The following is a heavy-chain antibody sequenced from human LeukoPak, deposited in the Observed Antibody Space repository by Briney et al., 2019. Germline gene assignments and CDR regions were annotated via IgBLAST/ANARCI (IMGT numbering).Heavy chain of an antibody. V-gene: IGHV1-24*01. Sequence: ASVKVSCKVSGYTLTELSMHWVRQAPGKGLEWMGGFDPEDGETIYAQKFQGRVTMTEDTSTDTAYMELSSLRSEDTAVYYCATPLPSLLGYCSSTSCYTGFDYWGQGTLVTVSS. D-gene: IGHD2-2*02. CDR3: ATPLPSLLGYCSSTSCYTGFDY. J-gene: IGHJ4*02. CDR1: GYTLTELS. CDR2: FDPEDGET.